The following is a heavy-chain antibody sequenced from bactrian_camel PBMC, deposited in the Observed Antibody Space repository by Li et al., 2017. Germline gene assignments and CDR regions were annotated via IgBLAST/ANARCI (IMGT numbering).Heavy chain of an antibody. CDR1: GYTSGSYC. CDR2: LSTTGIA. V-gene: IGHV3S55*01. J-gene: IGHJ6*01. D-gene: IGHD5*01. CDR3: VADHSGRWATRQTCRSFGW. Sequence: HVQLVESGGGSVQAGGSLRLSCAASGYTSGSYCMGWFRQFPGKERELVASLSTTGIAWYADSVKGRFTISGDNATNTLHLQMNSLKPEDTAVYFCVADHSGRWATRQTCRSFGWWGLGTQVTVS.